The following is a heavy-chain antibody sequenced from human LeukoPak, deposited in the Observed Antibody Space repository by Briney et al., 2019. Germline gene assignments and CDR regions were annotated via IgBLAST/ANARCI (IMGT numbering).Heavy chain of an antibody. D-gene: IGHD3-10*01. V-gene: IGHV4-39*01. Sequence: SETLSLTCTVSGGSISSSSYYWDWIRQPPGKGLEWIGSIYYSGSTYYNPSLKSRVTISVDTSKNQFSLKLSSVTAADTAVYYCARRGDVERIFDYWGQGTLVTVSS. J-gene: IGHJ4*02. CDR3: ARRGDVERIFDY. CDR1: GGSISSSSYY. CDR2: IYYSGST.